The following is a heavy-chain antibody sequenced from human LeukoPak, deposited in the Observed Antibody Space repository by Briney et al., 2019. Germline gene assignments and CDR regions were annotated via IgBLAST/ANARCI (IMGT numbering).Heavy chain of an antibody. D-gene: IGHD3-22*01. J-gene: IGHJ4*02. CDR2: INPSGGST. V-gene: IGHV1-46*01. CDR3: ARAPHDSSGYYYVSFDY. CDR1: GYTFTSYY. Sequence: ASVKVSCKASGYTFTSYYMHWVRQAPGQGLEWMGIINPSGGSTSYAQKFQGRVTMIRDTSTSTVYMELSSLRSEDTAVYYCARAPHDSSGYYYVSFDYWGQGTLVTVSS.